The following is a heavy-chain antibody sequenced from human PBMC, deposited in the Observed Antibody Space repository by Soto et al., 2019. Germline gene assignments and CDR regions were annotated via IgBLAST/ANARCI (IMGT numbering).Heavy chain of an antibody. Sequence: GGSLRLSCAASGFTFSSYSMNWVRQAPGKGLEWVSYISSSSSTIYYADSVKGRFTISRDNAKNSLYLQMNSLRDEDTAVYYGVAASSRAEYFQHWGQGTLVTVSS. D-gene: IGHD6-13*01. CDR2: ISSSSSTI. J-gene: IGHJ1*01. V-gene: IGHV3-48*02. CDR3: VAASSRAEYFQH. CDR1: GFTFSSYS.